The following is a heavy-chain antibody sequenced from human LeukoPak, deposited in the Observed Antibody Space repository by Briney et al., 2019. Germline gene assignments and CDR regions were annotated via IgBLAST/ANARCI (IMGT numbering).Heavy chain of an antibody. J-gene: IGHJ5*02. CDR1: GFTFSSYS. V-gene: IGHV3-21*01. D-gene: IGHD3-10*01. Sequence: PGGSLRLSCAASGFTFSSYSMNWVRQAPGKGLEWVSSISSSSSYIYYADSVKGRFTISRDHAKNSLYLQMNSLRAEDTAVYYCAREVDYYGSGSAGWFDPWGQGTLVTVSS. CDR3: AREVDYYGSGSAGWFDP. CDR2: ISSSSSYI.